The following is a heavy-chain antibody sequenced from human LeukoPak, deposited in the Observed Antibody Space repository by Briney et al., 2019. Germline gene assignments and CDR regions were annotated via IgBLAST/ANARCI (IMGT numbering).Heavy chain of an antibody. Sequence: GESLKISCKGSGYSFTSYWIGWVRQMPGKGLEWMGIIYPGDSDTRYSPSFQDQVTISADKSISTAYLQWSSLKASDTAMYYCARQYVPDSGNDAFDIWGQGTMVTVSS. V-gene: IGHV5-51*01. D-gene: IGHD2-2*01. CDR3: ARQYVPDSGNDAFDI. CDR1: GYSFTSYW. CDR2: IYPGDSDT. J-gene: IGHJ3*02.